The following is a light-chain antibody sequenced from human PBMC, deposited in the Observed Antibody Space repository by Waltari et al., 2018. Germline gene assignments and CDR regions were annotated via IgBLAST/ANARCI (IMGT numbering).Light chain of an antibody. Sequence: DIQMTQSPSSLSASVGDRVTITCRASQTITFYLNWYQQKPGKAPKLLIYAASSLQSGVPSRFSGSESGTDFTLTISSLQPEDFATYYCQQSYSTPCTFGPGTKVDIK. CDR1: QTITFY. J-gene: IGKJ3*01. V-gene: IGKV1-39*01. CDR3: QQSYSTPCT. CDR2: AAS.